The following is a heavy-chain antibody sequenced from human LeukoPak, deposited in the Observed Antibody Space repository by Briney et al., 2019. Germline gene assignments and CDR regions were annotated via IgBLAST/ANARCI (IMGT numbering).Heavy chain of an antibody. Sequence: SETLSLTCAVSGGSISSGGYYWSWIRQHQGKGLEWIGYIYYSGSTYYNPSLKSRVTISVDTSKNQFSLKLSSVTAADTAVYYCARDPIPPRYCSSTSCRVYYYYYGMDVWGQGTTVTVSS. J-gene: IGHJ6*02. CDR3: ARDPIPPRYCSSTSCRVYYYYYGMDV. D-gene: IGHD2-2*01. V-gene: IGHV4-31*11. CDR1: GGSISSGGYY. CDR2: IYYSGST.